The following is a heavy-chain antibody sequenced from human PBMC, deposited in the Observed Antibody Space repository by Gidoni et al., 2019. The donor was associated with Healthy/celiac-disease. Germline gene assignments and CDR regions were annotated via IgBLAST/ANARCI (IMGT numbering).Heavy chain of an antibody. J-gene: IGHJ4*02. D-gene: IGHD3-3*01. CDR1: GFTFRSYA. CDR3: AKGRTIFGVVIIPFDY. CDR2: SSGSGGST. V-gene: IGHV3-23*01. Sequence: EVQLLESGGGLVPPGGSLRLSCSASGFTFRSYAMSWVRPGPGKGLEWVSDSSGSGGSTYYADSVKGRFTISRENSKNTLYMQMNSLRAEDTDVYYCAKGRTIFGVVIIPFDYWGQGTLVTVSS.